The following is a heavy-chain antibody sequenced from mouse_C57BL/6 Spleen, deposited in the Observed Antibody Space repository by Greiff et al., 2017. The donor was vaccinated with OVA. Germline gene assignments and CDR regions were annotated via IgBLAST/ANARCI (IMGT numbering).Heavy chain of an antibody. CDR3: SREFDY. V-gene: IGHV7-1*01. CDR2: SRNKANDYTT. J-gene: IGHJ2*01. Sequence: EVMLVESGGGLVQSGRSLRLSCATSGFTFSDFYMEWVRQAPGKGLEWIAASRNKANDYTTEYSASVKGRFIVSRDTSQSILYLQMNARRAEDTAIYYCSREFDYWGQGTTLTVSS. CDR1: GFTFSDFY.